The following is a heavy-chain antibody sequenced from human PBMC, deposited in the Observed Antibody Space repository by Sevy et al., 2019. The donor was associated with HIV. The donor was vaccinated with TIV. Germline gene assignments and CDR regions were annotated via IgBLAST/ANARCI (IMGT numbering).Heavy chain of an antibody. Sequence: GGSLRLSCAASGFTFDDYTMHWVRQAPGKGLEWVSLISWDGGSTYYADSVKGRFTISRDNSKNSLYLQMNSLRTEDTALYYCASSGWSRYYFDYWGQGTLVTVSS. CDR1: GFTFDDYT. CDR2: ISWDGGST. V-gene: IGHV3-43*01. D-gene: IGHD6-19*01. J-gene: IGHJ4*02. CDR3: ASSGWSRYYFDY.